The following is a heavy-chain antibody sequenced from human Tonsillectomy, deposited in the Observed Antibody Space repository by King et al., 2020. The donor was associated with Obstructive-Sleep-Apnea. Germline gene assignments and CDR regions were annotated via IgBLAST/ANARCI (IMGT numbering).Heavy chain of an antibody. CDR1: GGSISSYY. Sequence: QLQESGPGLVKPSETLSLTCTVSGGSISSYYGSWIRQPPGKGLEWIGYIYYSGSTNYNPSLKSRVTISVDTSKNQFSLKLSSVTAGDTAVYYCAGGYSYGKNAFDIWGQGTMVTVSS. CDR3: AGGYSYGKNAFDI. J-gene: IGHJ3*02. V-gene: IGHV4-59*01. CDR2: IYYSGST. D-gene: IGHD5-18*01.